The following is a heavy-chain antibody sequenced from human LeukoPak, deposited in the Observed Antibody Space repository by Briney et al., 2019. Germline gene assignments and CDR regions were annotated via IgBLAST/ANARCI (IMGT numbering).Heavy chain of an antibody. Sequence: GGSLRLSCSASGFTFSSYAMHWVRQAPGKGLEYVSAISSNGGSTYYADSVKGRFTISRDNSKNTLYLQMSSLRAEDTAVYYCVKDYYGSGGYAPLPLDYWGQGTLVTVSS. J-gene: IGHJ4*02. CDR2: ISSNGGST. D-gene: IGHD3-10*01. CDR3: VKDYYGSGGYAPLPLDY. CDR1: GFTFSSYA. V-gene: IGHV3-64D*06.